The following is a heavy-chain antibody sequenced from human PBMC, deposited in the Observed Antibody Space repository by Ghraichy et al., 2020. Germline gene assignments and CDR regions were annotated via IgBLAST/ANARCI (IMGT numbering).Heavy chain of an antibody. V-gene: IGHV4-4*07. CDR1: GDSISSYY. D-gene: IGHD2-15*01. CDR2: FYISGNT. Sequence: ESLNISCTVSGDSISSYYWSWIRQPAGKGLEWIGRFYISGNTNYNPSLKSRVSMSGDTSKNQFSLKLTSVTAADSAVYYCARVSRSCSGGDCYSDGVLDYWGQGILVTVSS. J-gene: IGHJ4*02. CDR3: ARVSRSCSGGDCYSDGVLDY.